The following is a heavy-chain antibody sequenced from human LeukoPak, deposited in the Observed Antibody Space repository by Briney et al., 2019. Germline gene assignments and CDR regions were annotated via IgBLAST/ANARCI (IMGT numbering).Heavy chain of an antibody. CDR2: ISGSGGST. V-gene: IGHV3-23*01. CDR3: GRLSYDRSAYYPNWLDP. J-gene: IGHJ5*02. CDR1: GFTFSSYA. D-gene: IGHD3-22*01. Sequence: GGSLRLSCAASGFTFSSYAMSWVRQAPGKGLEWVSAISGSGGSTYYADSVKGRFTISRDNSKNTLYLQMNSLRAEDTAVYYCGRLSYDRSAYYPNWLDPWGQGTLVTVSS.